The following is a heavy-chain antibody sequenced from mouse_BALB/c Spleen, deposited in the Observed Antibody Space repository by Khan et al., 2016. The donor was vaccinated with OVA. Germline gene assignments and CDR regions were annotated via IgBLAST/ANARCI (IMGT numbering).Heavy chain of an antibody. CDR3: ARHNYGPFAY. D-gene: IGHD1-1*01. V-gene: IGHV5-9-3*01. CDR1: GFTFSTFA. J-gene: IGHJ3*01. Sequence: EVQLVESGGGLVKPGGSLKLSCVASGFTFSTFAMSWVRQTPEKRLEWVATINSGGDYTYYPDSVKGRFTISRDSAKNTLSLQMSSLRSEDIAMYYCARHNYGPFAYWGQGTLVTVSA. CDR2: INSGGDYT.